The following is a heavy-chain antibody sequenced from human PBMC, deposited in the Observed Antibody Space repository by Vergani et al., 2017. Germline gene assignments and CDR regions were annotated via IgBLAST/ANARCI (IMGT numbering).Heavy chain of an antibody. CDR2: VYPSGTT. J-gene: IGHJ5*02. Sequence: QVQLHESGPGLVKPSETLSLICSVFGVSMQSGSFYWTSIRQTAERGLEWMGSVYPSGTTNYNPSLNGRVTIFVDKSKNLLSLRLNSVIAADTAVYYCARGETRTDWFDPWGQGTLVTVSS. V-gene: IGHV4-61*02. CDR3: ARGETRTDWFDP. CDR1: GVSMQSGSFY. D-gene: IGHD3/OR15-3a*01.